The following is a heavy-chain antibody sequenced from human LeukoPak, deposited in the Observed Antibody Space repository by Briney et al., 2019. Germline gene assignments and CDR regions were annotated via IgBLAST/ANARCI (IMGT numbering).Heavy chain of an antibody. CDR1: GFIFSKYS. CDR2: ISTSGSTI. V-gene: IGHV3-48*01. J-gene: IGHJ3*02. D-gene: IGHD4-17*01. Sequence: GGSLRLSCAASGFIFSKYSLNWVRQPPGKGLEWLSYISTSGSTIYYADSVKGRFSIYRDNAKNSLSLQMNSLTAEDTAIYYCAVLTLVNDAFDIWGQGTTVTVSS. CDR3: AVLTLVNDAFDI.